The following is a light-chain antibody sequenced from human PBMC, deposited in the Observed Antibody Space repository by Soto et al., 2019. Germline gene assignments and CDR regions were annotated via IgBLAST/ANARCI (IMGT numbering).Light chain of an antibody. CDR3: SSSAGSSTYV. CDR2: EVS. V-gene: IGLV2-23*02. CDR1: SSDVGSYNL. Sequence: QSALTQPASVSGSPGQSITISCTGTSSDVGSYNLVSWYQQHPGKAPKLMIYEVSKRPSGVSNRFSGSKSGNTASLTISGLQAEDEADYYCSSSAGSSTYVFGTGTKSPS. J-gene: IGLJ1*01.